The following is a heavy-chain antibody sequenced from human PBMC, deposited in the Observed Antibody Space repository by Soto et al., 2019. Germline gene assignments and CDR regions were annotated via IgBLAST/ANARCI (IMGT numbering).Heavy chain of an antibody. CDR3: AKDRDGASAGPTKFYGMDV. D-gene: IGHD6-13*01. V-gene: IGHV3-23*01. J-gene: IGHJ6*02. CDR1: VFTFSSYA. Sequence: EGQLLESGGGLVQPGGSLRLSCAASVFTFSSYAMSWVRQAPGKRLEWVSVMSGSGDSTYYADSVRGRFTISRDNSKNTLYLQMNSLRAEDTAVYFCAKDRDGASAGPTKFYGMDVWGQGTTVTVSS. CDR2: MSGSGDST.